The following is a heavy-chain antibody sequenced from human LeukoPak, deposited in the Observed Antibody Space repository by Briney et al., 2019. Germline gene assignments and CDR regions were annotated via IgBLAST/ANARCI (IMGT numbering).Heavy chain of an antibody. CDR3: ARSSSSSWSYGMDV. V-gene: IGHV4-34*01. CDR1: GGSLSGYY. J-gene: IGHJ6*02. CDR2: INHGGGT. Sequence: PSETLSLTCAVYGGSLSGYYWRWIRQPPGKGLEWIGEINHGGGTNYNPSLKSRVTMSIDTSKNQFSLKLSSVTAADTGVYYCARSSSSSWSYGMDVWGQGTTVTVSS. D-gene: IGHD6-13*01.